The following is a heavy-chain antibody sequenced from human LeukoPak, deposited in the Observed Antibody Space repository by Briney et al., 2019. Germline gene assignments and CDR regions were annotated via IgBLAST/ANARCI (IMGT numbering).Heavy chain of an antibody. CDR1: GFILSNAW. CDR3: TTGIDDGGGY. D-gene: IGHD3-16*01. V-gene: IGHV3-15*07. J-gene: IGHJ4*02. Sequence: GGSLTLSCVASGFILSNAWMNWVRQAPGKALEWVGRIKTRADGETTDYPAPVKGILTISRDDSKVSVFLQLSSLRIDDTGVYYCTTGIDDGGGYWGQGTLVTVSS. CDR2: IKTRADGETT.